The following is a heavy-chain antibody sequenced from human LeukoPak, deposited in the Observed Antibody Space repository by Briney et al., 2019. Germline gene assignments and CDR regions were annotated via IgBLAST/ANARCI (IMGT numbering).Heavy chain of an antibody. Sequence: QSGGSLRLSCAASGFTFSSYGMSWVRQAPGKGLEWVSTISGRRDSTSYADSVKGRFTISRDNAKNSLYLQMNSLRAEDTAVYYCARRHLGGYDIWDNWFDPWGQGTLVTVSS. V-gene: IGHV3-23*01. CDR3: ARRHLGGYDIWDNWFDP. CDR1: GFTFSSYG. D-gene: IGHD5-12*01. CDR2: ISGRRDST. J-gene: IGHJ5*02.